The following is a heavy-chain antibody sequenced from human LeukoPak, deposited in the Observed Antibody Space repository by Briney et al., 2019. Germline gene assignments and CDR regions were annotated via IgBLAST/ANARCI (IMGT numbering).Heavy chain of an antibody. CDR1: GGSISSGGYY. Sequence: SETLSLTCTVSGGSISSGGYYWSWIRQPPGKGLEWIGYIYHSGSTYYNPSLKSRVTISVDRSKNQFSLKLSSVTAADTALYYCAKDMEYGFSYYYFDYWGQGTLVTVSS. CDR2: IYHSGST. J-gene: IGHJ4*02. V-gene: IGHV4-30-2*01. D-gene: IGHD2-8*01. CDR3: AKDMEYGFSYYYFDY.